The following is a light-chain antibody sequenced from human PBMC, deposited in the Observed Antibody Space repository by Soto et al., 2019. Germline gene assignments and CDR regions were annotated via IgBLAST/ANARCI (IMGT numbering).Light chain of an antibody. CDR3: QQYYSYPRT. CDR2: AAS. V-gene: IGKV1-8*01. CDR1: QGISSY. Sequence: AIRMTQSPSSLSASTGDRVTITCRASQGISSYLAWYQQKTGKDPKLLIYAASTLQSGVPSRFSGSGSGTDFTLTISCLQSEDFATYSCQQYYSYPRTFGQGTKVEIK. J-gene: IGKJ1*01.